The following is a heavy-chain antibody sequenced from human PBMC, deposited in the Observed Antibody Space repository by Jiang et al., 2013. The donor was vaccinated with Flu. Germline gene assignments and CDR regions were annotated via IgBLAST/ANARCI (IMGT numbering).Heavy chain of an antibody. V-gene: IGHV4-39*01. CDR2: IYYSGRT. CDR3: ARRGRSNYEDGY. D-gene: IGHD4-11*01. CDR1: GGSISGSNLY. J-gene: IGHJ4*02. Sequence: LLKPSETLSLTCTVSGGSISGSNLYWGWIRQPPGKGLEWIGSIYYSGRTYYNPSLKSRVTISVDTPKNQISLKLSSVTAADTAVYYCARRGRSNYEDGYWGQGTLVTVSS.